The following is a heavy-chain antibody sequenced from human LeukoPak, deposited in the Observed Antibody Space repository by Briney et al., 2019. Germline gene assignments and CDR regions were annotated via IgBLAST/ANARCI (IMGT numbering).Heavy chain of an antibody. V-gene: IGHV3-23*01. J-gene: IGHJ4*02. D-gene: IGHD3-3*01. Sequence: GGSLRLPCAASGFTVSSNYMSWVRQAPGEGLEWVSAISGSGGSTYYADSVKGRFTISRDNSKNTLYLQMNSLRAEDTAVYYCAKDLLPHDFWSGSWGQGTLVTVSS. CDR3: AKDLLPHDFWSGS. CDR1: GFTVSSNY. CDR2: ISGSGGST.